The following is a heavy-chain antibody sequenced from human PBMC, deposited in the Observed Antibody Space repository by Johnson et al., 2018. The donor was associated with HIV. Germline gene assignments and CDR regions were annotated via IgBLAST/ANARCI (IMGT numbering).Heavy chain of an antibody. CDR3: ARVSTGFTVFGVVILPTGAFDI. CDR1: GFTFSTYW. CDR2: ISYDGTNK. V-gene: IGHV3-30-3*01. Sequence: QVQLVESGGGLVQPGGSLRLSCAASGFTFSTYWMHWVRQTPGKGLEWVAVISYDGTNKYYADSVTGRFTVSRDNAKSSLYLQMNSLGAEDTALYYCARVSTGFTVFGVVILPTGAFDIWGQGTMVTVSS. J-gene: IGHJ3*02. D-gene: IGHD3-3*01.